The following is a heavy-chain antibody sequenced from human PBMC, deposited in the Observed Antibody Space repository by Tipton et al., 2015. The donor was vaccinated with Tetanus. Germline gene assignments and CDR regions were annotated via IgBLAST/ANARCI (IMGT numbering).Heavy chain of an antibody. V-gene: IGHV4-31*03. CDR2: IFHTGGA. J-gene: IGHJ5*02. CDR1: GGSVNSDDYY. D-gene: IGHD3-16*01. Sequence: TLSLTCTVSGGSVNSDDYYWTWIRQHPGKGLDWIGYIFHTGGAGYNPSLKSRATISIDTSKNQFSLKLSSVTAADTAVYYCARVDDSVWGSPFDPWGQGVLVTVSS. CDR3: ARVDDSVWGSPFDP.